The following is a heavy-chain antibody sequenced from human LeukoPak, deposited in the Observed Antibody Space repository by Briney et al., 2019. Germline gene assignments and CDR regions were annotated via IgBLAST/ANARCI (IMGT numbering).Heavy chain of an antibody. J-gene: IGHJ6*03. D-gene: IGHD3-10*01. CDR1: GYTFSSYD. Sequence: GASVKVSCKASGYTFSSYDINWVRQATGQGLEWMGWINPNSGGTNYAQKFQGRVTMTRDTSISTAYMELSRLRSDDTAVYYCARAAWFGELLSFVYYYYYYMDVWGKGTTVTVSS. V-gene: IGHV1-2*02. CDR3: ARAAWFGELLSFVYYYYYYMDV. CDR2: INPNSGGT.